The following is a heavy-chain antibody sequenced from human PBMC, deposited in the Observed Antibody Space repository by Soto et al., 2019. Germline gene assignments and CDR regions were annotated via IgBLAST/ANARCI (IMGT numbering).Heavy chain of an antibody. D-gene: IGHD2-21*01. V-gene: IGHV1-69*02. J-gene: IGHJ4*02. CDR2: IIPLFGLP. CDR1: GGTFSTYT. Sequence: QVQLVQSGAEVKKPGSSVKVSCKASGGTFSTYTISWVRQAPGQGLEWLGRIIPLFGLPNHAQKFRDRVTMSADKPTDTADLEMNSLRPEDTAVYYCAFDVQTGVVYFDNWGQGTLVTVSS. CDR3: AFDVQTGVVYFDN.